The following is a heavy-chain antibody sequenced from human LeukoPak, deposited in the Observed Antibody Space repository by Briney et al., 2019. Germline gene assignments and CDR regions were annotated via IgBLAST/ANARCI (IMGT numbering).Heavy chain of an antibody. CDR2: IKSKTDGGTT. D-gene: IGHD3-22*01. CDR3: TTENRSGFNNWFGP. J-gene: IGHJ5*02. V-gene: IGHV3-15*01. CDR1: GFTSSNAW. Sequence: GGSLRLSCAASGFTSSNAWMSWVRQAPGKGLEWVGRIKSKTDGGTTVYAAPVKGRFTISRDDSKNTLYLQMNSLKTEDTAVYYCTTENRSGFNNWFGPWGQGTLVTVSS.